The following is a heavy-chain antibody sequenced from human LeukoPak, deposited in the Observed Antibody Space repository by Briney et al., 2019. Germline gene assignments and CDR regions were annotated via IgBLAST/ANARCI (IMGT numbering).Heavy chain of an antibody. Sequence: GGSLRLSCAASGFTFSSYTMNWVRQAPGKGLEWVSSISSSSSYIYYADSVKGRFTISRDNAKNSLYLQMNSLRAEDTAVYYCASDEKSDHGAFDIWGQGTMVTVSS. D-gene: IGHD1-14*01. CDR2: ISSSSSYI. V-gene: IGHV3-21*01. J-gene: IGHJ3*02. CDR3: ASDEKSDHGAFDI. CDR1: GFTFSSYT.